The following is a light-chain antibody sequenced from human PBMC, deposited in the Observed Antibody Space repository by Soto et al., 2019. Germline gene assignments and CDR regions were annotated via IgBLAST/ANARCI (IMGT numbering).Light chain of an antibody. CDR1: SSNIGSDY. CDR3: AAWHDSLCGYA. Sequence: QSVLTQPPSASGTPGQRVTISCSGSSSNIGSDYVYWYQQFPGTAPKLLIYRNNQRPSGVPDRFSGSKSGTSASLAISGLRSEDEANYYGAAWHDSLCGYASGPGSKVTVL. V-gene: IGLV1-47*01. J-gene: IGLJ1*01. CDR2: RNN.